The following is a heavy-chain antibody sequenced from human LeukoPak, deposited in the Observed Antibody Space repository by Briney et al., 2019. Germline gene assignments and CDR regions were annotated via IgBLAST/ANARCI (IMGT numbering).Heavy chain of an antibody. J-gene: IGHJ4*02. CDR2: MNPNSGNT. D-gene: IGHD4-23*01. CDR3: ARVLYGGTSPLNY. V-gene: IGHV1-8*03. Sequence: GASVKVSCKASGYTFTSCDINWVRQATGQGLEWMGWMNPNSGNTGFAQKFQGRVTITRNTSISTAYMELSSLRSEDTAVYYCARVLYGGTSPLNYWGQGTLVTVSS. CDR1: GYTFTSCD.